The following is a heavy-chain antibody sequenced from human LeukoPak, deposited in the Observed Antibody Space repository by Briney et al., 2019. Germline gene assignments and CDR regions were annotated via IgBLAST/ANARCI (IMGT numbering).Heavy chain of an antibody. CDR2: IYTSGST. CDR1: GGSISSYY. Sequence: SETLSLTCTVSGGSISSYYWSWIRQPAGKGLERIGRIYTSGSTNYNPSLKSRVTMSVDTSKNQFSLKLSSVTAADTAVYYCATLSTTVTTDPWFDPWGQGTLVTVSS. CDR3: ATLSTTVTTDPWFDP. V-gene: IGHV4-4*07. D-gene: IGHD4-17*01. J-gene: IGHJ5*02.